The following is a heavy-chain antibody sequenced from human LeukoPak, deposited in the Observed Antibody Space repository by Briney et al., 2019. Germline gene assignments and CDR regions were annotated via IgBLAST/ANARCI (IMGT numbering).Heavy chain of an antibody. CDR3: AKDRRITGTTSWFDP. Sequence: GGSLRLSCAASGFTFSSYGMRWVRQAPGKGLEWVAFIRYDGSNKYYADSVKGRFTISRDNSKNTLYLQMNSLRAEDTAVYYCAKDRRITGTTSWFDPWGQGTLVTVSS. CDR2: IRYDGSNK. CDR1: GFTFSSYG. J-gene: IGHJ5*02. V-gene: IGHV3-30*02. D-gene: IGHD1-7*01.